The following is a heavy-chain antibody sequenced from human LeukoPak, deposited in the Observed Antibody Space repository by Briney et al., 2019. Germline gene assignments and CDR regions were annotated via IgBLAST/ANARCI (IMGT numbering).Heavy chain of an antibody. Sequence: GGSLRLSCAASGLTFNNYVMHWVRQAPGKGLEWVALIPYDGSNKYYADSVKGRFTISRDNSKNTLYLQMNSLRAEDTALYYCARAYYHASGGAFGMDVWGQGTTVTVSS. J-gene: IGHJ6*02. D-gene: IGHD3-10*01. CDR3: ARAYYHASGGAFGMDV. V-gene: IGHV3-30-3*01. CDR2: IPYDGSNK. CDR1: GLTFNNYV.